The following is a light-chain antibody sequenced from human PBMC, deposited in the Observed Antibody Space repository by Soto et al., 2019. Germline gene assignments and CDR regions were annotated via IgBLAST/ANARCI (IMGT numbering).Light chain of an antibody. J-gene: IGKJ5*01. CDR1: QSVSSY. CDR3: QHYNNWPLSIT. Sequence: FVLRQSPFTLSLSPGERATLSCMAIQSVSSYLAWYQHKPGQAPRLLIYGASTRATGIPARFSGSGSGTEFTLTISSLQSEDFAVYYCQHYNNWPLSITFGQGTRLE. V-gene: IGKV3-15*01. CDR2: GAS.